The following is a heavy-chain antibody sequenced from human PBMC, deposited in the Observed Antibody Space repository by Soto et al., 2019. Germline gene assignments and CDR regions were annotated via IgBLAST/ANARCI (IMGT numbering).Heavy chain of an antibody. J-gene: IGHJ6*02. CDR1: GGSFRGFY. V-gene: IGHV4-34*01. CDR3: ARGRVRYCSGGSCYYYYGMDV. D-gene: IGHD2-15*01. CDR2: INHVGIT. Sequence: SETLSLTCAVSGGSFRGFYWTWIRQSPGKGLEWLGDINHVGITNYNPSLKSRVSIPVDTSKSQFSLKLSSVTAADTAVYYCARGRVRYCSGGSCYYYYGMDVWGRGTTVTVSS.